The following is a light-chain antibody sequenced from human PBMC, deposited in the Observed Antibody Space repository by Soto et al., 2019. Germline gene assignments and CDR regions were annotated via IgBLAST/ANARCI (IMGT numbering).Light chain of an antibody. V-gene: IGKV3-20*01. CDR2: ATS. J-gene: IGKJ2*01. CDR1: QSVRSSY. Sequence: EIVLTQSPGTLSLSPGERATLSCRASQSVRSSYLAWYQQKPGQAPRLLIYATSSRATGIPDRFSGSGSGTDFTLTITRLEPEDFAVYYCQHFGTSLYTFGPGTKLEVK. CDR3: QHFGTSLYT.